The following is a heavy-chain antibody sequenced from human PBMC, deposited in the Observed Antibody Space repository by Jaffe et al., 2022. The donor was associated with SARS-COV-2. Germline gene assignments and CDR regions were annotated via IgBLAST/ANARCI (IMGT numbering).Heavy chain of an antibody. Sequence: QVQLVESGGGLVKPGGSLRLSCAASGFTFSDYYMSWIRQAPGKGLEWVSYISSSSSYTNYADSVKGRFTISRDNAKNSLYLQMNSLRAEDTAVYYCAREYSSGWYSYYYFDYWGQGTLVTVSS. V-gene: IGHV3-11*06. CDR2: ISSSSSYT. CDR1: GFTFSDYY. CDR3: AREYSSGWYSYYYFDY. D-gene: IGHD6-19*01. J-gene: IGHJ4*02.